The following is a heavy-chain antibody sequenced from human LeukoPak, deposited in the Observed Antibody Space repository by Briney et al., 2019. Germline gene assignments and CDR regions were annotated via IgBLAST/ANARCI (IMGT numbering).Heavy chain of an antibody. J-gene: IGHJ4*02. CDR3: ARVQYSGSYSA. V-gene: IGHV1-2*02. D-gene: IGHD1-26*01. CDR1: GYTFTGYY. Sequence: GASVKVSCKASGYTFTGYYMHWVRQAPGQGLEWMGWINPNSGGTNYAQEFQGRVTMTRDTSISTAYMELSRLRSDDTAVYYCARVQYSGSYSAWGQGTLVTVSS. CDR2: INPNSGGT.